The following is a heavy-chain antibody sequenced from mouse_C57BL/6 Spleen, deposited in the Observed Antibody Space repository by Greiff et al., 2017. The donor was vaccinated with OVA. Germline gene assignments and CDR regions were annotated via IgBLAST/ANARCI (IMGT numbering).Heavy chain of an antibody. CDR1: GFNIKDYY. Sequence: EVQLQQSGAELVRPGASVKLSCSASGFNIKDYYMHWVKQRPEQGLEWIGRIDPDDGDTEYAPKFQGTATMTADTSSSTAYLQLSNLTSEDTAVYYCTVFYGYDDYWGQGTTLTVSS. V-gene: IGHV14-1*01. CDR2: IDPDDGDT. D-gene: IGHD2-2*01. J-gene: IGHJ2*01. CDR3: TVFYGYDDY.